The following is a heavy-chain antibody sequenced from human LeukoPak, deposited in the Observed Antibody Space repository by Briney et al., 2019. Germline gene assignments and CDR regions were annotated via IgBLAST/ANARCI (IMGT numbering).Heavy chain of an antibody. CDR3: ARGPTVGARYNWFDP. V-gene: IGHV1-18*01. Sequence: ASVKVSCKASGYTFTSYGISWVRQAPGQGLEWMGWISAYNGNTNYAQKLQGRVTMTTDTSTSTAYMELRSLRSDDTAVYYCARGPTVGARYNWFDPWGQGTLVTVSS. CDR1: GYTFTSYG. CDR2: ISAYNGNT. D-gene: IGHD1-26*01. J-gene: IGHJ5*02.